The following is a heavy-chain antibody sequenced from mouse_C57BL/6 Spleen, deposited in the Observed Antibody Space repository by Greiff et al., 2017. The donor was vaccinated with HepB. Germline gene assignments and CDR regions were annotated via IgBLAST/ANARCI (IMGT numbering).Heavy chain of an antibody. Sequence: EVQLQESGPGLVKPSQSLSLTCSVTGYSITSGYYWNWIRQFPGNKLEWMGYISYDGSNNYNPSLKNRISITRDTSKNQFFLKLNSVTTEDTATYYCARGGDYEEWGQGTTLTVSS. CDR2: ISYDGSN. CDR1: GYSITSGYY. V-gene: IGHV3-6*01. J-gene: IGHJ2*01. D-gene: IGHD2-4*01. CDR3: ARGGDYEE.